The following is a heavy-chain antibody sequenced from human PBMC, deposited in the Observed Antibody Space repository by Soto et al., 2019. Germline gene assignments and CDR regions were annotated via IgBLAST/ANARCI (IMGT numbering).Heavy chain of an antibody. J-gene: IGHJ4*02. V-gene: IGHV1-3*01. CDR3: ARREDASYYFDY. CDR1: GYTFTSYA. CDR2: INAGNGNT. Sequence: GASVKGSCKASGYTFTSYAMHWVRQAPGQRLEWMGWINAGNGNTKYSQKFQGRVTITRDTSASTAYMELSSLRSEDTAVYYCARREDASYYFDYWGQGTLVTVSS. D-gene: IGHD3-16*01.